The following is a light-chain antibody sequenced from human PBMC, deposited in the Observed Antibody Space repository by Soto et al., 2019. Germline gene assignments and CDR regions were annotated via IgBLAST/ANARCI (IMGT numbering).Light chain of an antibody. J-gene: IGLJ3*02. CDR1: SSDVGAYHY. Sequence: QSALTQPRAVSGAPGQSVTISCTGTSSDVGAYHYVSWFQQHPGKAPKFMIYDVTKRPSGVPDRFSGSKSGNTASLTISGLQAEDEADYYCCSYAGRYTWVFGGGTKLTVL. V-gene: IGLV2-11*01. CDR2: DVT. CDR3: CSYAGRYTWV.